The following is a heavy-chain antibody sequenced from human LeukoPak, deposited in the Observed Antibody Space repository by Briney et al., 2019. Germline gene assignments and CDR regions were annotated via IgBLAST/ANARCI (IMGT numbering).Heavy chain of an antibody. CDR3: ARGSSHSPDIVVVPAAMEDYFDY. Sequence: SETLSLTCAVYGGSFSGYYWSWIRQPPGKGLKWIGEINHSGSTNYNPSLKSRVTISVDTSKNQFSLKLSSVTAADTAVYYCARGSSHSPDIVVVPAAMEDYFDYWGQGTLVTVSS. D-gene: IGHD2-2*01. CDR1: GGSFSGYY. CDR2: INHSGST. J-gene: IGHJ4*02. V-gene: IGHV4-34*01.